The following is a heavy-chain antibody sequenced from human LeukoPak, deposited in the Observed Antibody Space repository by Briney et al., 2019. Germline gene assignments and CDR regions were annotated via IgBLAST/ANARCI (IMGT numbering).Heavy chain of an antibody. V-gene: IGHV1-2*04. CDR1: GYTFTGYY. CDR3: ARAHHDRGYYYYGMDV. Sequence: GASVKVSCKASGYTFTGYYMHWVRQAPGQGLEWMGWINPNSGGTNYAQKFQGWVTMTRDTSISTAYMELSRLRSDDTAVYYCARAHHDRGYYYYGMDVWGKGTTVTVSS. J-gene: IGHJ6*04. D-gene: IGHD3-22*01. CDR2: INPNSGGT.